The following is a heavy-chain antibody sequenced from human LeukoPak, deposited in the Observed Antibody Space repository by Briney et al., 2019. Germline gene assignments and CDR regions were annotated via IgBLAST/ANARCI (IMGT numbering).Heavy chain of an antibody. D-gene: IGHD6-19*01. V-gene: IGHV3-66*01. J-gene: IGHJ6*03. Sequence: GGSLRLSCAASGFTVSSNYMSWVRQAPGKGLEWVSVLYSGGYTYYADSVKGRFTISRDNSKNTLYLQMNSLRAEDTAVYYCAREDSSGWYGYYYYYMDVWGKGTTVTISS. CDR1: GFTVSSNY. CDR3: AREDSSGWYGYYYYYMDV. CDR2: LYSGGYT.